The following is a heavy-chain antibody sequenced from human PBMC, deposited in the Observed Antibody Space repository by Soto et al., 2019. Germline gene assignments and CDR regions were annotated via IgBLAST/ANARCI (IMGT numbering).Heavy chain of an antibody. CDR2: ISSSSSYI. CDR3: ARDLRHGCTKGVCYRYYYYGMDV. Sequence: PGGSLRLSCAASGFTFSSYSMNWVRQAPGKGLEWVSSISSSSSYIYYADSVKGRFTISRDNAKNTLYLQMNSLRAEDTAVYYCARDLRHGCTKGVCYRYYYYGMDVWGQGTTVTVSS. J-gene: IGHJ6*02. D-gene: IGHD2-8*01. V-gene: IGHV3-21*01. CDR1: GFTFSSYS.